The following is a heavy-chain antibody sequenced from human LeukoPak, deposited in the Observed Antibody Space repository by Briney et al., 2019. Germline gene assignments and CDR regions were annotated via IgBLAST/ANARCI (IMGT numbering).Heavy chain of an antibody. D-gene: IGHD1-14*01. CDR2: VDYNGGT. J-gene: IGHJ5*02. CDR1: GASISTRSYQ. V-gene: IGHV4-39*07. Sequence: SETLSLTCTVSGASISTRSYQWVWIRQSPRKEFEWIGNVDYNGGTQFHPSLQSRVTISVDTSKNQFSLKLSSVTAADTAVYYCARGGANRWFDPWGQGTLVTVSS. CDR3: ARGGANRWFDP.